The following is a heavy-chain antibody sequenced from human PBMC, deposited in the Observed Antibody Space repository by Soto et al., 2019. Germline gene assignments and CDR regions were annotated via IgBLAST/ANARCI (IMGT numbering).Heavy chain of an antibody. CDR1: GSSFVSSSSY. J-gene: IGHJ6*02. CDR2: IYYSGST. Sequence: PSATLSLTCTVTGSSFVSSSSYWALSRQPPVTGLELICSIYYSGSTYYHPALKSRVTLSVGTSKDQFFLELGSVTAGGTAVFYFAGQDFYGSGSYWEEGYYYYGMDVWGQGTTVS. V-gene: IGHV4-39*01. D-gene: IGHD3-10*01. CDR3: AGQDFYGSGSYWEEGYYYYGMDV.